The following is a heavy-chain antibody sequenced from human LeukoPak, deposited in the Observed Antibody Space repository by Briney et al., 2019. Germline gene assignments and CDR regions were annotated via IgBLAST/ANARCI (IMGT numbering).Heavy chain of an antibody. D-gene: IGHD6-13*01. V-gene: IGHV4-59*01. Sequence: SETLSLTCTVSGGSISSYYWSWIRQPPGKGLEWIGYIYYSGSTNYNPSLRSRVTISVDTSKNQFSLKLSSVTAADTAVYYCARVSSSWNYYTTTWTSGAKGPRSPSS. CDR3: ARVSSSWNYYTTTWTS. J-gene: IGHJ6*03. CDR1: GGSISSYY. CDR2: IYYSGST.